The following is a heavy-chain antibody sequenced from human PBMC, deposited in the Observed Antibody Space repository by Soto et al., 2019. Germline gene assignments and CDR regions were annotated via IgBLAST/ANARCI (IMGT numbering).Heavy chain of an antibody. Sequence: ASVTVSCKASVYTFTSYALSWVRHAPGQGLEWMGWISTYNGNTNYAQNLQGRVTMTTDISTNTAYMELRSLRSDDTAVYYCARVVGGIPVAGSWNWFDPWGQGTLVTVSS. CDR3: ARVVGGIPVAGSWNWFDP. D-gene: IGHD6-19*01. CDR1: VYTFTSYA. V-gene: IGHV1-18*04. CDR2: ISTYNGNT. J-gene: IGHJ5*02.